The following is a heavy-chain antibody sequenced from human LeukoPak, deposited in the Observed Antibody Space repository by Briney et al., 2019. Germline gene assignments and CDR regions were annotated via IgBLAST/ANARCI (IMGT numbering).Heavy chain of an antibody. CDR3: ARDPGRSGGSCYSDY. CDR1: GFTFGSCS. Sequence: GGSLRLSCAASGFTFGSCSMTWVRQAPGKGLEWVSTISSSGSGTYIYYADSVKGRFTISRDNAKNSLYLQMNSLRAEDTAVYYCARDPGRSGGSCYSDYWGQGTLVTVSS. V-gene: IGHV3-21*01. CDR2: ISSSGSGTYI. D-gene: IGHD2-15*01. J-gene: IGHJ4*02.